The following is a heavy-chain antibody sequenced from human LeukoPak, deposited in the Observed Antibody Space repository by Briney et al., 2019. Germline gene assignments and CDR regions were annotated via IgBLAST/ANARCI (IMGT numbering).Heavy chain of an antibody. CDR2: INGGSGRT. CDR3: ARYLDV. CDR1: GYNLSSYA. D-gene: IGHD3-10*01. V-gene: IGHV1-3*01. Sequence: ASVKVSCKAVGYNLSSYAMNWVRQAPGQRLEWMGWINGGSGRTKYSQNFQGRVTITRDTSASTAYMELSSLRSEDTAVYYCARYLDVWGQGTTVTVSS. J-gene: IGHJ6*02.